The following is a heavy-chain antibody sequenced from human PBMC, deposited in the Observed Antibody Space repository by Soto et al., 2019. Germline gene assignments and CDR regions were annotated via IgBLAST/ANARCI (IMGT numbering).Heavy chain of an antibody. CDR1: GFSLSTSGVG. Sequence: QITLKESGPTLVKPTQTLTLTCTFSGFSLSTSGVGVGWIRQPPGKALEWLALIYWDDDKRYSPSLKSMLTITKDTSKNQVVLTMTNMDPVDTATYYCAHRSGSYSTDYFDYWGQGTLVTVSS. J-gene: IGHJ4*02. V-gene: IGHV2-5*02. D-gene: IGHD1-26*01. CDR3: AHRSGSYSTDYFDY. CDR2: IYWDDDK.